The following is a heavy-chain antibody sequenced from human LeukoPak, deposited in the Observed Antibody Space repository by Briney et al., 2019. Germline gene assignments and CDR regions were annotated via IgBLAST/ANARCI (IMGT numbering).Heavy chain of an antibody. D-gene: IGHD3-10*01. CDR1: GFTFRSYA. Sequence: GGSLRLSCAASGFTFRSYAMSWVRQAPGKGLEWVSSISGGGGSTYFADSVRGRFTISRDNSKNTLYLQMDSLRVEDTAVYYCAKVDRYYASGSYTYFDYWGQGTLVTVSS. J-gene: IGHJ4*02. CDR2: ISGGGGST. V-gene: IGHV3-23*01. CDR3: AKVDRYYASGSYTYFDY.